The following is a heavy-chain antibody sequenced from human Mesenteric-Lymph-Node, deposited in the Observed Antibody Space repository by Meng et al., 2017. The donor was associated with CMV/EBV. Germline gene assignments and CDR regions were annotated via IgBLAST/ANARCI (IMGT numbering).Heavy chain of an antibody. V-gene: IGHV4-4*02. CDR1: GVSVTAGHW. J-gene: IGHJ5*02. D-gene: IGHD3-16*01. CDR2: IHHSGSI. CDR3: ARDGANSWNWFDP. Sequence: ACSGVSVTAGHWWRGVRPSPGKGLEWIGEIHHSGSINYNPSLKSRVTIVVDQSKNQFSLKLSSVTAADTAMYYCARDGANSWNWFDPWGQGTLVTVSS.